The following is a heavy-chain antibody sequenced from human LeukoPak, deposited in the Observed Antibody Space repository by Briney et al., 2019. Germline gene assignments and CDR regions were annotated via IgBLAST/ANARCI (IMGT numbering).Heavy chain of an antibody. D-gene: IGHD5-12*01. J-gene: IGHJ4*02. CDR1: GFTFSSYG. Sequence: GGSLRLSCAASGFTFSSYGMHWVRQAPGKGLEWVAVISYDGSNKYYADSVKGRFTISRDNSKNTLYLQMNSLRAEDTAVYYCAKDPVPLKRYSGYDPSTYYFDHWGQGTLVTVSS. CDR3: AKDPVPLKRYSGYDPSTYYFDH. V-gene: IGHV3-30*18. CDR2: ISYDGSNK.